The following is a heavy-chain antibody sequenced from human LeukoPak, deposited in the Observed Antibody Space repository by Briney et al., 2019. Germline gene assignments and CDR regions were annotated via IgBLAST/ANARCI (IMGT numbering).Heavy chain of an antibody. CDR2: IYYSGST. V-gene: IGHV4-31*03. CDR3: ARSSPPDSSGYYLAYNWFDP. Sequence: SETLSLTCTVSGGSISSGGYYWSWIRQHPGKGLEWIGHIYYSGSTYYNPSLKSRVTISVDTSKNQFSLKLSSVTAADTAVYYCARSSPPDSSGYYLAYNWFDPWGQGTLVTVSS. CDR1: GGSISSGGYY. D-gene: IGHD3-22*01. J-gene: IGHJ5*02.